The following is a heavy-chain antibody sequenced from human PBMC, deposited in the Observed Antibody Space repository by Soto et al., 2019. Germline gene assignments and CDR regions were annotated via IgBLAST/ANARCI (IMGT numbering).Heavy chain of an antibody. CDR2: ISSSSSYI. J-gene: IGHJ3*02. V-gene: IGHV3-21*01. CDR1: GFTFSSYS. Sequence: EVQLVESGGGLVKPGGSLRLSCAASGFTFSSYSMNWVRQAPGKGLEWVSSISSSSSYIYYADSVKGRFTISRDNAKNSLYLQMNSLRAEDTAVYYCARGGGSYFDAAFDIWGQGTMVTVSS. CDR3: ARGGGSYFDAAFDI. D-gene: IGHD1-26*01.